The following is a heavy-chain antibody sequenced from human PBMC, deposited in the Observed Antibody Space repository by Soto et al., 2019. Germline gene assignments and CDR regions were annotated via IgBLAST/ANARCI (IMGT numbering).Heavy chain of an antibody. CDR1: GFTFSSYA. V-gene: IGHV3-23*01. D-gene: IGHD2-2*02. J-gene: IGHJ6*02. CDR2: ISGSGGST. Sequence: GGSLRLSCAASGFTFSSYAMSWVRQAPGKGLEWVSAISGSGGSTYYADSVKGRFTISGDNAKNSLYLQMNSLRAEDTAVYYCARDLHCSSTSCYMPYYYYGMDVWGQGTTVTVSS. CDR3: ARDLHCSSTSCYMPYYYYGMDV.